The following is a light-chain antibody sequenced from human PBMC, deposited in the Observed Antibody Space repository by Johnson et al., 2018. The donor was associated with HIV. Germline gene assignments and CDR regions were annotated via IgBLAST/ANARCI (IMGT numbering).Light chain of an antibody. J-gene: IGLJ1*01. V-gene: IGLV1-51*01. CDR2: DNN. Sequence: QSVLTQSPSVSAAPGQKVTISCSGSSSNIGNNYVSWYQQLPGTGPKLLIYDNNKRPSGIPDRFSGSKSGTSATLGITGLQTGDEADYYCGTWDSSLSVFYVFGTGTKVTVL. CDR1: SSNIGNNY. CDR3: GTWDSSLSVFYV.